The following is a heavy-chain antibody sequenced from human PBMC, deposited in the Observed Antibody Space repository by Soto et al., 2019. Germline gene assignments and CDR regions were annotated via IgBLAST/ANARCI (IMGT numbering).Heavy chain of an antibody. D-gene: IGHD2-2*01. J-gene: IGHJ4*02. V-gene: IGHV3-7*01. CDR1: GFTFSSYW. CDR2: IKQDGSEK. Sequence: PGGSLRLSCAASGFTFSSYWMSWVRQAPGKGLEWVANIKQDGSEKYYVDSVKGRFTISRDNAKNSLDLQMNSLRAEDTAVYYCASPYCSSTSCSSGLFDYWAQRTLVTVSS. CDR3: ASPYCSSTSCSSGLFDY.